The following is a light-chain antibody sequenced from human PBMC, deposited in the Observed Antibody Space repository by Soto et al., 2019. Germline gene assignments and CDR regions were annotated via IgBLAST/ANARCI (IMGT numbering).Light chain of an antibody. Sequence: DIQMTQSPFSLSASLGERVTITCRASQSISDYLNWYQQKPGKGPKLLIFAASSLQVGVPSRFSGSGSGTDFTLTISSLQPEDFATYFCQQSHSAPFTFGPGTTVDIK. CDR3: QQSHSAPFT. CDR1: QSISDY. J-gene: IGKJ3*01. V-gene: IGKV1-39*01. CDR2: AAS.